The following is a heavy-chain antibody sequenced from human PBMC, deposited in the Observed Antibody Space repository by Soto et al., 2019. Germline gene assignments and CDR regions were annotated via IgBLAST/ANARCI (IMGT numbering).Heavy chain of an antibody. CDR2: IIPILGIA. CDR3: AMKYSRSNRGKRPL. CDR1: GGTFSSYT. D-gene: IGHD2-15*01. J-gene: IGHJ4*02. Sequence: GASVKVTCKASGGTFSSYTISWVRPAPAQGRKRMGRIIPILGIANYAQKCHGRVTIPADKSTSTAYMELSTPRSEDTAVFYCAMKYSRSNRGKRPLWGRGTLVTVSS. V-gene: IGHV1-69*02.